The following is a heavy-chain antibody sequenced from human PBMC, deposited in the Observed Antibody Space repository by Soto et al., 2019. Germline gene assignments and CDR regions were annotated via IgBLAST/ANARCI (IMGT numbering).Heavy chain of an antibody. CDR2: IAYSGST. CDR1: GGSFSSGDYY. V-gene: IGHV4-30-4*01. J-gene: IGHJ4*02. CDR3: ARGEWFGELAVL. Sequence: QVQLQESGPGLVKPSQTLSLTCTVSGGSFSSGDYYWSWIRQPPGKGLEWIGYIAYSGSTYYNPSLKSRVTISVDTSKNQFALKLSSVTAADTAVYYCARGEWFGELAVLWGQGTLVTVSS. D-gene: IGHD3-10*01.